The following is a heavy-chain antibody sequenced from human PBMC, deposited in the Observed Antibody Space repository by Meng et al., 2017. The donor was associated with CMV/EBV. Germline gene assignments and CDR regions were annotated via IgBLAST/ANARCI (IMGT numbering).Heavy chain of an antibody. V-gene: IGHV1-18*01. Sequence: YTFHTYGIPWVRQAPGQGLEWMGWISVSTGDTNYAQHLQDRLILTTDTSTNTAHMELRSLRSDDTALYYCTKLGRVGSSPQYNWFDTWGQGTLVTVSS. CDR3: TKLGRVGSSPQYNWFDT. CDR1: YTFHTYG. CDR2: ISVSTGDT. D-gene: IGHD3-16*01. J-gene: IGHJ5*02.